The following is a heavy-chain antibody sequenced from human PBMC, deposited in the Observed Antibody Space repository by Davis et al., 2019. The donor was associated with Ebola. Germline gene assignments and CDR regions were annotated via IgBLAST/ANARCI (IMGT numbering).Heavy chain of an antibody. J-gene: IGHJ4*02. CDR1: GFTFSNYA. CDR3: AKTPGRWEINEY. V-gene: IGHV3-23*01. D-gene: IGHD1-26*01. CDR2: ITGSGAST. Sequence: GESLKISCAASGFTFSNYAMNWVRQAPGKGLEWVSGITGSGASTYYADSVKGRFTISRDSAKNTLYLQMNSLRAEDTAVYYCAKTPGRWEINEYWGQGTLVTVSS.